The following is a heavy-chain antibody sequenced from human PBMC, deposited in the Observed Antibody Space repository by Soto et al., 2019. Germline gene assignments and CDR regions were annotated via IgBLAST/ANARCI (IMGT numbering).Heavy chain of an antibody. V-gene: IGHV4-59*01. Sequence: SETLSLTCTVSGGSISSYYWCWIRQPPGKGLEWIGYIYYSGSTNYNPSLKSRVTISVDTSKNQFSLKLSSVTAADTAVYYCARGGKQWLVGGYYYYYVDVWGKGTTVTVSS. CDR3: ARGGKQWLVGGYYYYYVDV. CDR1: GGSISSYY. J-gene: IGHJ6*03. D-gene: IGHD6-19*01. CDR2: IYYSGST.